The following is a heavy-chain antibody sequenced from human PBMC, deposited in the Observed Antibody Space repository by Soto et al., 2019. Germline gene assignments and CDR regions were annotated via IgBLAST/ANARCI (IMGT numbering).Heavy chain of an antibody. CDR1: GGTSSSYA. V-gene: IGHV1-69*13. CDR2: IIPIFGTA. D-gene: IGHD6-13*01. CDR3: ARDPGYSSSWFNWFDP. J-gene: IGHJ5*02. Sequence: SVKVSCKASGGTSSSYAISWVRQAPGQGLEWMGGIIPIFGTANYAQKFQGRVTITADESTSTAYMELSSLRSEDTAVYYCARDPGYSSSWFNWFDPWGQGTLVTVSS.